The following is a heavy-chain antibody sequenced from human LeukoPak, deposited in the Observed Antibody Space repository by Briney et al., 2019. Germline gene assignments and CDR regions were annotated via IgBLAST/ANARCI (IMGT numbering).Heavy chain of an antibody. CDR2: IYSGGST. Sequence: PGGSLSLSCAASGFTVSSNYMSCVRQAPGEGLEWVSVIYSGGSTYYADSVKDRFTITRDNSKNTLYLQMNSLRGVDTAVYYCARGPSDSSSWGYFDYWGQGTLVTVSS. J-gene: IGHJ4*02. D-gene: IGHD6-13*01. CDR3: ARGPSDSSSWGYFDY. CDR1: GFTVSSNY. V-gene: IGHV3-53*01.